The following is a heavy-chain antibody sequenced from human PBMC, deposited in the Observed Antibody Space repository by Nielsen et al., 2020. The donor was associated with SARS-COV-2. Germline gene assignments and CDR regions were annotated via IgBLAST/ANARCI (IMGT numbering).Heavy chain of an antibody. CDR1: GGSISTGNYY. V-gene: IGHV4-30-4*01. D-gene: IGHD3-22*01. J-gene: IGHJ6*02. CDR3: ARDQIGKDSRGYLFYYYGMDV. CDR2: INYTGSS. Sequence: SETLSLTCTVSGGSISTGNYYWSWIRQPPGKGLEWIGYINYTGSSYYNPSLRSRVTISVDTSKNQFSLRLSSVTAADTAVYYCARDQIGKDSRGYLFYYYGMDVWGQGTTVTVS.